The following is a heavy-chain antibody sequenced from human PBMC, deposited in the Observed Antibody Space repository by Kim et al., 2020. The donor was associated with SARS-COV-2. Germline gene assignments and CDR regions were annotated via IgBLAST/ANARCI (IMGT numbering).Heavy chain of an antibody. D-gene: IGHD6-6*01. CDR2: ISSSSSYI. V-gene: IGHV3-21*01. CDR1: GFTFSSYS. J-gene: IGHJ6*02. CDR3: ARYPGSSSSLVGGYYYYYGMDV. Sequence: GGSLRLSCAASGFTFSSYSMNWVRQAPGKGLEWVSSISSSSSYIYYADSVKGRFTISRDNAKNSLYLQMNSLRAEDTAVYYCARYPGSSSSLVGGYYYYYGMDVWGQGTTVTVSS.